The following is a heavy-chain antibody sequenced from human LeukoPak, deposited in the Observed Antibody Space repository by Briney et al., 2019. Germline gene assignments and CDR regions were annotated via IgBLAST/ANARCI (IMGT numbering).Heavy chain of an antibody. CDR3: VRGGVGQLLLNY. Sequence: SVKVSCKASGGTFSSYAISWVRQAPGQGLEWMGRIIPILGIANYAQKFQGRVTITADKSTSTACMELSSLRSEDTAVYYCVRGGVGQLLLNYWGQGTLVTVSS. J-gene: IGHJ4*02. CDR1: GGTFSSYA. CDR2: IIPILGIA. V-gene: IGHV1-69*04. D-gene: IGHD2-2*01.